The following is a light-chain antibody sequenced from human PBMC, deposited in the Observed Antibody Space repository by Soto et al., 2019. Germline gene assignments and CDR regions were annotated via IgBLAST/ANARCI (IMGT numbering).Light chain of an antibody. CDR1: SSDVGAYNF. CDR3: SSYGGSNIPLYV. Sequence: QSALTQPPSASGSPGQSVTISCTGTSSDVGAYNFVSWFQQHPGKAPKLIIYEVDKRPSGVPDRFSGSKSGNTASLTVSGLQAEDEADYYCSSYGGSNIPLYVFGTGTKVTVL. J-gene: IGLJ1*01. CDR2: EVD. V-gene: IGLV2-8*01.